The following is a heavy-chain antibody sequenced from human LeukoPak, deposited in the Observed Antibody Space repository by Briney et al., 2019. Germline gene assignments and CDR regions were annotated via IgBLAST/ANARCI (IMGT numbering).Heavy chain of an antibody. J-gene: IGHJ4*02. CDR1: GYSISSGYF. D-gene: IGHD3-10*01. CDR3: ARIFRGAYFDY. V-gene: IGHV4-38-2*02. CDR2: IYYSGST. Sequence: PSETLSLTCTVSGYSISSGYFWGWMRQPPGEGLEWIGSIYYSGSTYYNTSLKSRVTISVDTSKNQFSLKLSSVTAADTAVYYCARIFRGAYFDYWGQGTLVTVSS.